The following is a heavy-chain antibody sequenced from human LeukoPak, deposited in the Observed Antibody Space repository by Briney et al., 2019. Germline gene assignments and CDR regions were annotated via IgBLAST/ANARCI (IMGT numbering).Heavy chain of an antibody. Sequence: GASVKVSCKASGYTFSTYDINWARQAAGQGLQWMGWINPKSGNTYYAEDFQGRVTMSRNTSTNTAYMELSSLRSEDTAVYFCARVKYGSGRKGYYYYFMDVWGKGTTVTVSS. V-gene: IGHV1-8*01. D-gene: IGHD3-10*01. CDR2: INPKSGNT. CDR3: ARVKYGSGRKGYYYYFMDV. J-gene: IGHJ6*03. CDR1: GYTFSTYD.